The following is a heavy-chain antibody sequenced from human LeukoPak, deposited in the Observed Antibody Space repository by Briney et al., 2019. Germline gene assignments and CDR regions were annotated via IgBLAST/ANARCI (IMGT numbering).Heavy chain of an antibody. CDR2: ISYEGSNK. Sequence: GRSLRLSCAASGFTFSSYAMHWVRQAPGKGLEGVAVISYEGSNKYYADSVKGRFTISRDNSKNTLYLQMNSLRAEDTAVYYCARDHKHCGGDCYPYFQHWGQGTLVTVSS. CDR1: GFTFSSYA. CDR3: ARDHKHCGGDCYPYFQH. J-gene: IGHJ1*01. D-gene: IGHD2-21*02. V-gene: IGHV3-30*04.